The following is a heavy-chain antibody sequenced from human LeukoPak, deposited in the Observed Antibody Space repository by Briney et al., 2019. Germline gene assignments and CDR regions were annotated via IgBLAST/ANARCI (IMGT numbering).Heavy chain of an antibody. V-gene: IGHV3-23*01. J-gene: IGHJ3*02. Sequence: GGSVRLFCAASGFILSRYDMSCVREARGGGGEWVSAFSGSGGSTYYADSVKGRFTISRDNSKNTLYLQMNSLRAEDTAVYYCAKDLGGIWFGLFDIWGQGTMVTVSS. D-gene: IGHD3-10*01. CDR1: GFILSRYD. CDR3: AKDLGGIWFGLFDI. CDR2: FSGSGGST.